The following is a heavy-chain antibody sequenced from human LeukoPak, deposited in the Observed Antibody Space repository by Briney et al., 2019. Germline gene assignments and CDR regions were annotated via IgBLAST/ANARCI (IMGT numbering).Heavy chain of an antibody. J-gene: IGHJ4*02. CDR1: GGSISSYY. V-gene: IGHV4-59*01. CDR2: NYYSGST. Sequence: SETLSLTCTVSGGSISSYYWSWIRQPPGKGLEWIGYNYYSGSTNYNPSLKSRVTISVDTSKNQFSLKLSSVTAADTAVYYCARTFPSPRRGGRYFLDYWGQGTLVTVSS. CDR3: ARTFPSPRRGGRYFLDY. D-gene: IGHD3-10*01.